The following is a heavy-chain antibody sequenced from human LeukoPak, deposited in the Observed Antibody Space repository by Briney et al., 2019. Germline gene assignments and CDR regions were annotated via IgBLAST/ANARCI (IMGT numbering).Heavy chain of an antibody. J-gene: IGHJ4*02. D-gene: IGHD4-17*01. CDR1: GFTFSGSA. CDR2: IRSKANSYAT. Sequence: GGSLKLSCAASGFTFSGSAMHWVRQASGKGLEWVGRIRSKANSYATAYAASVKGRFTISRDDSKNTAYLQMNSLKTEDTAVYYCTSTGEKGDYWGQGTLVTVSS. CDR3: TSTGEKGDY. V-gene: IGHV3-73*01.